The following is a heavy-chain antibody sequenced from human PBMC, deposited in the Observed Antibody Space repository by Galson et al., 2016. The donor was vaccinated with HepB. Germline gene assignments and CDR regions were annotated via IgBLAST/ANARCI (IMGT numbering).Heavy chain of an antibody. CDR3: TTLSPAAASDY. CDR1: GFTFSDAW. J-gene: IGHJ4*02. D-gene: IGHD6-13*01. Sequence: SLRLSCAASGFTFSDAWMNWVRQAPGKGLEWVGRSKGKTDGGTTDYAVPVKGRFTISRDDSKNTLYLQMNSLKPVDTAVYFCTTLSPAAASDYWGQGTLIIVSS. CDR2: SKGKTDGGTT. V-gene: IGHV3-15*01.